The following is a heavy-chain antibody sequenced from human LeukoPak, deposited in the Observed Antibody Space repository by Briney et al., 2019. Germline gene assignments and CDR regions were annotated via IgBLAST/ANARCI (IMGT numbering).Heavy chain of an antibody. CDR2: ITGSSTWT. J-gene: IGHJ2*01. CDR1: GFTFGTFG. D-gene: IGHD3-10*01. V-gene: IGHV3-23*01. Sequence: GGSLRLSCEASGFTFGTFGMAWVRQSPGKGLQWVSGITGSSTWTYYAASVKGRFTVSRDNSQNTLHLQMNSLRADETAVYYCTRELVSSGTGYFDLWGRGTLVTVSS. CDR3: TRELVSSGTGYFDL.